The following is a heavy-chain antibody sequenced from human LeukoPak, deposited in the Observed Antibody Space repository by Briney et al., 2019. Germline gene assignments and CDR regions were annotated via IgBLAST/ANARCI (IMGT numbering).Heavy chain of an antibody. CDR1: GGSFSGYY. CDR2: INHSGST. D-gene: IGHD5-12*01. Sequence: SETLSLTCAVYGGSFSGYYWSWIRQPPGKGLEWIGEINHSGSTNYNPSLKSRVTISVDTSKNQFSLKLSSVTAADTAVYYCARWGYRNQLRDGGYDYWGQGTLVTVSS. V-gene: IGHV4-34*01. CDR3: ARWGYRNQLRDGGYDY. J-gene: IGHJ4*02.